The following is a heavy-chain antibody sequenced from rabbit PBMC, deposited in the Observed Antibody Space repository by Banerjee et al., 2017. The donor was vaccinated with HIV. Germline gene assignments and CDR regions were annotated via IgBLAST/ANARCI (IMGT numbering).Heavy chain of an antibody. J-gene: IGHJ4*01. D-gene: IGHD6-1*01. CDR1: GFTISGSYH. CDR2: IYAGSDGST. CDR3: ARDGHGNDCIDFNL. Sequence: QSLEESGGDLVKPGASLTLTCTASGFTISGSYHMCWVRQAPGKGLEWIACIYAGSDGSTDYASWAKGRFTISKTSSTTVTLQMTSLTAADTATYFCARDGHGNDCIDFNLWGPGTLVTVS. V-gene: IGHV1S40*01.